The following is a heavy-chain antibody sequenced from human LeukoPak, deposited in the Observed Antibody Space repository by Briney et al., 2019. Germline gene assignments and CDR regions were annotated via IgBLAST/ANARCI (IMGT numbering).Heavy chain of an antibody. CDR3: ARDRWYQVPPVYSYYYYGMDV. V-gene: IGHV3-7*01. CDR2: IKEDGSQK. Sequence: GGSLRLSCAASGFTFSRYRMSWVRQAPGKGLEWVANIKEDGSQKNYVDSVKGRFTISSDNAKNSLYLQMNSLRAEDTAVYYCARDRWYQVPPVYSYYYYGMDVWGQGTTVTVSS. J-gene: IGHJ6*02. D-gene: IGHD2-2*01. CDR1: GFTFSRYR.